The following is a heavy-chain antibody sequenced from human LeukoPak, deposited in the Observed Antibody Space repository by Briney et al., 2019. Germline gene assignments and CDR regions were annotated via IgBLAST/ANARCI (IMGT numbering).Heavy chain of an antibody. CDR3: ARETNYYHSSVLRY. J-gene: IGHJ4*02. Sequence: SVKVSCKASGGTFSSYAISWVRQAPGQGLEWMGRIIPILGIANYAQKFQGRVTITADKSTSTAYMELSSLRSGDTAVYYCARETNYYHSSVLRYWGQGTLVTVSS. CDR2: IIPILGIA. D-gene: IGHD3-22*01. CDR1: GGTFSSYA. V-gene: IGHV1-69*04.